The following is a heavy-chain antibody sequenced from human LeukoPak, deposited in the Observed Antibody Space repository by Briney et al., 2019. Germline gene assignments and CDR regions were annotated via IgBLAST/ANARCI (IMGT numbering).Heavy chain of an antibody. CDR3: ARGGPYQLLNYMDV. J-gene: IGHJ6*03. Sequence: GASVKVSCKASGSTFTSYDNNWVRQATGQGLEWMGWMNPNNGNTSYAQKFQGRVTMTKNISISTAYMELRSLRSEVTAVYYCARGGPYQLLNYMDVWGKGTTVTVPS. D-gene: IGHD2-2*01. V-gene: IGHV1-8*01. CDR2: MNPNNGNT. CDR1: GSTFTSYD.